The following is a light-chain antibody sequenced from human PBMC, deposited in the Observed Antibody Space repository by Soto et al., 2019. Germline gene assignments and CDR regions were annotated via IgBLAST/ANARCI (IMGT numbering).Light chain of an antibody. Sequence: QSALTQPASVSGSPGQSITISCTGTSSDVGGYNYVSWYQQHPGKAPKLMIYEVSNRPSGVSNRFSGSKSGNTASLTISGLQAEDEADYYCSSYTSSSTQGWVFGGGTKVTVL. J-gene: IGLJ3*02. CDR3: SSYTSSSTQGWV. CDR2: EVS. CDR1: SSDVGGYNY. V-gene: IGLV2-14*01.